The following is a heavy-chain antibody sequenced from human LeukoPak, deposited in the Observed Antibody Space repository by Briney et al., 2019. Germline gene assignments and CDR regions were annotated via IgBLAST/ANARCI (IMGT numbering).Heavy chain of an antibody. CDR1: GFTFSTYW. Sequence: GGSLRLSCAASGFTFSTYWMSWVRQAPGKGLEWVANIKEDGSEKYYGDSVKGRFTISRDTAKNSLYLQMNSLRAEDTAVYYCARDSSGYKWGQGTLVTVSS. CDR3: ARDSSGYK. CDR2: IKEDGSEK. V-gene: IGHV3-7*01. D-gene: IGHD3-22*01. J-gene: IGHJ4*02.